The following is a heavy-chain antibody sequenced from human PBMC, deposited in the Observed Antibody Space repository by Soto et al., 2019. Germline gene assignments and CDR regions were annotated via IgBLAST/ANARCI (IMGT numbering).Heavy chain of an antibody. V-gene: IGHV3-23*01. CDR3: AKPIDYSYGSGDRSYYYGMDV. D-gene: IGHD5-18*01. CDR2: ISGSGGST. Sequence: EVQLLESGGGLVQPGGSLRLSCAASGFTFSSYALSWVRQAPGKGLEWVSAISGSGGSTYYADSVKGRFTISRDNSKKTLYLQMNSLRAEDTAVYYCAKPIDYSYGSGDRSYYYGMDVWGQGTTVTVSS. CDR1: GFTFSSYA. J-gene: IGHJ6*02.